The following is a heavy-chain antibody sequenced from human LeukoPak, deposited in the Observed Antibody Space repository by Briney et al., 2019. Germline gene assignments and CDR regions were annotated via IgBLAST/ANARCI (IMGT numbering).Heavy chain of an antibody. CDR2: ISSDGSNK. CDR1: GFTFSSYG. J-gene: IGHJ4*02. D-gene: IGHD1-26*01. Sequence: GRSLRLSCAASGFTFSSYGLHWVRQAPGKGLEWVALISSDGSNKYFADSVKGRFTISRDNSKNTLYLQMNSLRAEDTAVYYCARDQWELTALFDYWGQGTLVTVSS. CDR3: ARDQWELTALFDY. V-gene: IGHV3-30*03.